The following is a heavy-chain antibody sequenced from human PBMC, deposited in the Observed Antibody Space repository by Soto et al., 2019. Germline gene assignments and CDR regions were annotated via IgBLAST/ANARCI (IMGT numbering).Heavy chain of an antibody. J-gene: IGHJ5*02. D-gene: IGHD3-10*01. Sequence: QITLKESGPTLVKPTQTLTLTCTFSGFSLSTSGVGVGWIRQPPGKALEWLALIYWDDDKRYSPSLKSRLTTTKDTSKNQVVLTMTHMDPVDTATYYCAHSQREWYYYGSGSYFGWFDPWGQGTLVTVSS. CDR2: IYWDDDK. CDR1: GFSLSTSGVG. V-gene: IGHV2-5*02. CDR3: AHSQREWYYYGSGSYFGWFDP.